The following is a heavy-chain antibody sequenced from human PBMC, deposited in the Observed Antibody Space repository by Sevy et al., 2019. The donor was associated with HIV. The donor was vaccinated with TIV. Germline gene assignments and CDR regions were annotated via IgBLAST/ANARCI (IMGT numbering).Heavy chain of an antibody. J-gene: IGHJ6*03. CDR3: AKHWSGSYDYYYYFYYLDV. V-gene: IGHV3-23*01. D-gene: IGHD1-26*01. Sequence: GGSLRLSCAASGFTFSNYAMTWVRQAPGKGLKWVSSITGSGVSTFYIDSVRGRFTISRDNSKNMVHLQMSSLRAEDTAIYYCAKHWSGSYDYYYYFYYLDVWGRWTTVTVSS. CDR2: ITGSGVST. CDR1: GFTFSNYA.